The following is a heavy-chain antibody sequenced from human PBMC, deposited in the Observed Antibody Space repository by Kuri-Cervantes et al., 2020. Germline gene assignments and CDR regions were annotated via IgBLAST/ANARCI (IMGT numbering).Heavy chain of an antibody. V-gene: IGHV3-53*01. CDR3: ARVTQPAAVDY. Sequence: GESLKISCAASGFTVSTNYMSWVRQAPGKGLEWVSVIYSGGSTYYADSVKGRFTISRDNAKNSLYLQMNSLRAEDTAVYYCARVTQPAAVDYWGQGTLVTVSS. J-gene: IGHJ4*02. CDR2: IYSGGST. CDR1: GFTVSTNY. D-gene: IGHD2-2*01.